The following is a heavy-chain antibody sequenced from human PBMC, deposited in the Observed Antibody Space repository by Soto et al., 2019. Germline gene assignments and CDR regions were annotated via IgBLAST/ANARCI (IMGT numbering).Heavy chain of an antibody. CDR2: ISYDGSNK. J-gene: IGHJ4*02. CDR3: AKDFWSGFPPYYFDY. D-gene: IGHD3-3*01. V-gene: IGHV3-30*18. CDR1: AFTVSSFA. Sequence: QVQLEQSGGGVVQPGRSLRLSWTSSAFTVSSFAMHWVRQAPGKGLEWVAVISYDGSNKYYGDSVKGRFTISRDNSRNTLYLQMSSLRVEDTAVYYCAKDFWSGFPPYYFDYWGQGTLVTVSS.